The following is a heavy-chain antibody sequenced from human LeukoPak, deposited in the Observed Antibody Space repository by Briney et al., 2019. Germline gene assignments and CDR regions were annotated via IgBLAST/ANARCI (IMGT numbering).Heavy chain of an antibody. CDR1: GFTFSSNY. D-gene: IGHD3-10*01. V-gene: IGHV3-11*04. J-gene: IGHJ3*02. CDR2: ISNSGTTI. Sequence: GGSLRLSCAASGFTFSSNYMGWIRQAPGKGRGWVSYISNSGTTIYYADPVKGRFTISRDNAKNSLYLQMNSLRAEDTAVYYCARARGAYAFDIWGQGTMVTVSS. CDR3: ARARGAYAFDI.